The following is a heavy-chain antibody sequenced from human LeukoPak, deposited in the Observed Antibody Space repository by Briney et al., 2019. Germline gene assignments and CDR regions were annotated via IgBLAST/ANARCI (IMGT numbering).Heavy chain of an antibody. CDR3: AKGVAAGGSYYYYYGMDV. J-gene: IGHJ6*02. D-gene: IGHD1-26*01. V-gene: IGHV3-33*06. CDR1: GFTFSSYG. CDR2: IWYDGSNK. Sequence: PGGSLRLSCAASGFTFSSYGMHWVRQAPGKGLEWVAVIWYDGSNKYYADSVKGRFTFSRDNSKNTLYLQMNSLRAEDTAVYYCAKGVAAGGSYYYYYGMDVWGQGTTVTVSS.